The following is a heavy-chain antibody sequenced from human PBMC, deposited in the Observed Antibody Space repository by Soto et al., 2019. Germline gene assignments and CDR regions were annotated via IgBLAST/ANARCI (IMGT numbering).Heavy chain of an antibody. CDR2: IRSKPNNYAT. D-gene: IGHD3-10*01. CDR3: SMGRGVYTPPLTTQ. J-gene: IGHJ4*02. CDR1: GFTFSVSA. V-gene: IGHV3-73*02. Sequence: EVQLVESGGGLVQPGGSLKLSCTVSGFTFSVSAMHWVRQASGKGLEWVGRIRSKPNNYATEYAASVKGRFTISRDDSKNTAYLQMNSLKTEDTAVYYCSMGRGVYTPPLTTQWGQGTLVIVS.